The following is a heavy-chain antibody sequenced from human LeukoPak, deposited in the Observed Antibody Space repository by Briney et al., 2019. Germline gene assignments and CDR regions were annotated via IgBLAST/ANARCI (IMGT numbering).Heavy chain of an antibody. CDR1: GGSFSGYY. CDR3: ARGIRGYSYYFDY. V-gene: IGHV4-34*01. CDR2: INHSGST. Sequence: SETLSLTCAVSGGSFSGYYWSWIRQPPRKGLEWIGEINHSGSTNYNPSLKSRVTISVDTSKNQFSLKMSSVTAADTAVYYCARGIRGYSYYFDYWGQGTLVIVSS. J-gene: IGHJ4*02. D-gene: IGHD3-22*01.